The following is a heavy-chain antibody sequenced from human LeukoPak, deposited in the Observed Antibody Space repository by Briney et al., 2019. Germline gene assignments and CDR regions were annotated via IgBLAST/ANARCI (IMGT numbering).Heavy chain of an antibody. CDR1: GGSLSGFY. CDR3: ARGLKPYCTNGVCYTGDF. V-gene: IGHV4-34*01. Sequence: SETLSLTCGVYGGSLSGFYWNWIRQPPGKGLEWVGEMNPSGRTTYNPSLKSRVSMSLDTSKNQFSLKLSSVTAADTAVYYCARGLKPYCTNGVCYTGDFWGQGTLVTVSP. D-gene: IGHD2-8*01. J-gene: IGHJ4*02. CDR2: MNPSGRT.